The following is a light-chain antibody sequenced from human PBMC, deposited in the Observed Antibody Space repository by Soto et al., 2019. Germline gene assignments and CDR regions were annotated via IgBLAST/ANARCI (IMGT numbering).Light chain of an antibody. J-gene: IGKJ1*01. CDR2: KAS. CDR3: QQYGSSTRT. CDR1: QTISSW. Sequence: DIQMSQSPSTLSGSVGDRVTITFRASQTISSWLAWYQKKPGKDPKPLIYKASTLKSGVPSRFSGSGSGTDFTLTISSLETEDLAVYYCQQYGSSTRTGGQGTK. V-gene: IGKV1-5*03.